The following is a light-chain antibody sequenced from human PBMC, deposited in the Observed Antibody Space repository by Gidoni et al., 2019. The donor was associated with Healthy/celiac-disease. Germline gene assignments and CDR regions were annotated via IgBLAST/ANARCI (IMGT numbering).Light chain of an antibody. CDR1: QSVLYSSNNKNY. Sequence: DIVMPQSPDSLAVSLGERATINCKSSQSVLYSSNNKNYLAWYQQKPGQPPKLLIYWPSTRESGVPDRFSGSGSGTDFTLTISSLQAEDVAVYHCQQYYSTPFPLGQRTRLEIK. J-gene: IGKJ5*01. V-gene: IGKV4-1*01. CDR3: QQYYSTPFP. CDR2: WPS.